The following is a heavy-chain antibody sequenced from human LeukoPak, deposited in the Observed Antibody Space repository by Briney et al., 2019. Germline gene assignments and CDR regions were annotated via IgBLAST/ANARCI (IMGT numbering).Heavy chain of an antibody. J-gene: IGHJ4*02. CDR1: GFTFSSYG. CDR2: ISYDGSNK. CDR3: AKKGYDSSGLTYYFDY. V-gene: IGHV3-30*18. Sequence: GGSLRLSCAASGFTFSSYGMHWVRQAPGKGLEWVAVISYDGSNKYYADSVKGRFTISRDNSKNTLYLQMNSLRAEDTAVYYCAKKGYDSSGLTYYFDYWGQGTLVTVSS. D-gene: IGHD3-22*01.